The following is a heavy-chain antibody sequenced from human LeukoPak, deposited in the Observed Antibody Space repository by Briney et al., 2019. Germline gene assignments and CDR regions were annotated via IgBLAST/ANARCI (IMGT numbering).Heavy chain of an antibody. CDR1: GYTFTSYG. J-gene: IGHJ4*02. Sequence: APVKVSCKASGYTFTSYGISWVRQAPGQGLEWMGWINAYNGNTNYAQKLQGRVTMTTDTSTSTAYMELRNLRSDDTAVYYCARGGPAARLITFGGVTDYWGQGTLVTVSS. CDR3: ARGGPAARLITFGGVTDY. V-gene: IGHV1-18*01. D-gene: IGHD3-16*01. CDR2: INAYNGNT.